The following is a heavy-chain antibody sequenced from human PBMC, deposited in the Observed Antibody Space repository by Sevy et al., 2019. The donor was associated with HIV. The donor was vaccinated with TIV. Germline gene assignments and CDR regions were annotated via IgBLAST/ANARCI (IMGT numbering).Heavy chain of an antibody. Sequence: GGSLRLSCAASGFTFSSYWMSWVRQAPGKGLEWVANIKQDGSEKYYVDSVKGRFTISRGNPKNSLFLQMNSLRAEDTAVYYCAALIEGYSYGRLVPYYYYHGMDVWGQGTTVTVSS. CDR3: AALIEGYSYGRLVPYYYYHGMDV. CDR2: IKQDGSEK. V-gene: IGHV3-7*01. J-gene: IGHJ6*02. CDR1: GFTFSSYW. D-gene: IGHD5-18*01.